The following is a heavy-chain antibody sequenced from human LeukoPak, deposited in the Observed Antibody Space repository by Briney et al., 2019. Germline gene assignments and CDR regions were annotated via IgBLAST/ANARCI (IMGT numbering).Heavy chain of an antibody. D-gene: IGHD1-26*01. J-gene: IGHJ6*03. CDR2: INHSGST. V-gene: IGHV4-34*01. CDR1: GGSFSGYY. Sequence: PSETLSLTCAVYGGSFSGYYWSWIRQPPGKGLEWIGEINHSGSTNYNPSLKSRVTISVDTSKNQFSLKLSSVTAADTAVYYCARERGYYMDVWGKGTTVTVSS. CDR3: ARERGYYMDV.